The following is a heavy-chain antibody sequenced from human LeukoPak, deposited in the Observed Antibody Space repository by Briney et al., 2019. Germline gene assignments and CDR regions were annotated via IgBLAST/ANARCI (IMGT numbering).Heavy chain of an antibody. Sequence: SETLSLTCTVSGASISTYSWSWIRQPPGKGLECIGYIYYSGSTNYNPSLKSRVTMSVDTSKNQFSLKLSSVTAADTAVYYCAIMNTVWNAFDIWGQGQWSPSPQ. CDR3: AIMNTVWNAFDI. J-gene: IGHJ3*02. V-gene: IGHV4-59*01. CDR1: GASISTYS. D-gene: IGHD1-1*01. CDR2: IYYSGST.